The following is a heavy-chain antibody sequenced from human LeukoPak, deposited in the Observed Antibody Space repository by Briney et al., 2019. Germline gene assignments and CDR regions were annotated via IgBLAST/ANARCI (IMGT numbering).Heavy chain of an antibody. Sequence: GESLKISCKGSGYTFTTYWLGWVRQMPGKGLEWMGVIYPGDSDTRYGPSFQGQVTISADMYISTAYLQWSNLKASDTAMYYCARSSPYYYDSSGPVEFDLWGQGTQVTVSS. D-gene: IGHD3-22*01. CDR2: IYPGDSDT. J-gene: IGHJ5*02. CDR3: ARSSPYYYDSSGPVEFDL. CDR1: GYTFTTYW. V-gene: IGHV5-51*01.